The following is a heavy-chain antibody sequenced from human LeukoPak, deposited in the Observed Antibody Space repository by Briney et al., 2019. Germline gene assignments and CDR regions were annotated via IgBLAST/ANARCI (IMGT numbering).Heavy chain of an antibody. J-gene: IGHJ4*02. CDR2: ISGSGGST. D-gene: IGHD1-26*01. CDR3: ARCIVGATTPDY. V-gene: IGHV3-23*01. CDR1: GFTFSGYA. Sequence: GGSLRLSCAASGFTFSGYAMSWVRQAPGKGLEWVSTISGSGGSTYYADSVKGRFTISRDNSKNTLYLQMNSLRAEDTAVYYCARCIVGATTPDYWGQGTLVTVSS.